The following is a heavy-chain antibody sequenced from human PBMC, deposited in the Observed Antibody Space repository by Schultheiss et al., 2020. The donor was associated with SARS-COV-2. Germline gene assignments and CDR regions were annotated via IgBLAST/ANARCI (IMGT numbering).Heavy chain of an antibody. Sequence: SGPTLVKPTETLTLTCTVSGFSLSNARMGVSWIRQPPGKGLEWLALIYWNDDKRYSPSLKSRLTITKDTSKNQVVLTMTNMDPVDTATYYCAHFSSSSAFDYWGQGTLVTVSS. J-gene: IGHJ4*02. CDR1: GFSLSNARMG. CDR2: IYWNDDK. V-gene: IGHV2-5*01. D-gene: IGHD6-6*01. CDR3: AHFSSSSAFDY.